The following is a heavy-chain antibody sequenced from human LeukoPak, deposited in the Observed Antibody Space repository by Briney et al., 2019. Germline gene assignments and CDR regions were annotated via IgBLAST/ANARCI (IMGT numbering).Heavy chain of an antibody. CDR3: ARVSRGASSSSFDY. D-gene: IGHD6-6*01. CDR2: IKQDGSEK. J-gene: IGHJ4*02. V-gene: IGHV3-7*01. Sequence: GGSLRLSCAASGFTFSSYWMSWVRQAPGKGLEWVANIKQDGSEKYYVDSVKGRFTISRDNAKNSLYLQMNSLRAEDTAVYYCARVSRGASSSSFDYWGQGTWSPSPQ. CDR1: GFTFSSYW.